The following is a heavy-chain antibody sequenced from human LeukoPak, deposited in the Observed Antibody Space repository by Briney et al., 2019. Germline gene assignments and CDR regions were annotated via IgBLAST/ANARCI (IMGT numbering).Heavy chain of an antibody. CDR1: GGSFSGYY. CDR2: INHSGST. Sequence: SETLSLTRAVYGGSFSGYYWSWIRQPPGKGLEWIGEINHSGSTNYNPSLKSRVTISVDTSKNQFSLKLSSVTAADTAVYYCARGSSWYDEDYWGQGTLVTVSS. CDR3: ARGSSWYDEDY. J-gene: IGHJ4*02. V-gene: IGHV4-34*01. D-gene: IGHD6-13*01.